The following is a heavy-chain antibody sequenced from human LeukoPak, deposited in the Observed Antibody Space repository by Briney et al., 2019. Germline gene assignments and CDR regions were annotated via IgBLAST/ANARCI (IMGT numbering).Heavy chain of an antibody. D-gene: IGHD2-2*01. V-gene: IGHV3-9*01. CDR1: GLTFDDYA. Sequence: PGGSLRLSCAASGLTFDDYAMHWVRQAPGKGLEWVSGISWNRGSIGYADSVKGRFTISRDNAKMSLYLQMNSLRAEDTALYYCAKGYCSSISCHADYWGQGTLVTASS. J-gene: IGHJ4*02. CDR2: ISWNRGSI. CDR3: AKGYCSSISCHADY.